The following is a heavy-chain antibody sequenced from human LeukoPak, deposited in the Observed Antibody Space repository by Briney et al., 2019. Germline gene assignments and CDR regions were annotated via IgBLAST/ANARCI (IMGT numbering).Heavy chain of an antibody. V-gene: IGHV3-21*01. D-gene: IGHD1-26*01. Sequence: GGSLRLSCAASGFTFSGFAMNWVRQAPGKGLEWVSSISGSGGRIYYADSVKGRFTISRDNAKNSLYLQMNSLRAEDTAVYYCAREGGSYKGAFDIWGQGTMVTVSS. CDR3: AREGGSYKGAFDI. J-gene: IGHJ3*02. CDR2: ISGSGGRI. CDR1: GFTFSGFA.